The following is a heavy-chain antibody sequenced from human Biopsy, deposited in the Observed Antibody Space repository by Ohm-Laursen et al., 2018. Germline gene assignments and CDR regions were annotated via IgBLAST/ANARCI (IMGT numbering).Heavy chain of an antibody. CDR1: GGSISSDY. Sequence: SETLSLTWTVSGGSISSDYWSWIRQTPGQGLEWIGYIYYSGSTNYNPSLKSRVTISVYTSKNQFSLRLNSVTAADTAVYYYARATNSTGWPYYYFYGMDVWGQGTTVTVSS. D-gene: IGHD2/OR15-2a*01. CDR3: ARATNSTGWPYYYFYGMDV. CDR2: IYYSGST. J-gene: IGHJ6*02. V-gene: IGHV4-59*01.